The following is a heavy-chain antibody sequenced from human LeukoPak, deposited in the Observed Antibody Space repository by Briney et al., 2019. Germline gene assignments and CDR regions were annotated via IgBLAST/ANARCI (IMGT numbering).Heavy chain of an antibody. CDR3: ARAYVLRFLEWPNGAFDI. V-gene: IGHV4-34*01. D-gene: IGHD3-3*01. CDR2: INHSGST. CDR1: GGSFSGYY. J-gene: IGHJ3*02. Sequence: SETLSLTCAVYGGSFSGYYWSWIRQPPGKGLEWIGEINHSGSTNYNPSLKSRVTISVDTSKNQFALKLSSVTAADTAVYCCARAYVLRFLEWPNGAFDIWGEGTMVTVSS.